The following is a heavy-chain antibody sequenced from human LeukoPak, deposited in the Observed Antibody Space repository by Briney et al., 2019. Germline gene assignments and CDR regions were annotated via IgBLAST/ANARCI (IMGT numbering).Heavy chain of an antibody. D-gene: IGHD1-14*01. CDR3: ARDVQPGGWFDP. V-gene: IGHV4-39*07. Sequence: PSETLSLTCTVSGGSISSSSYYWGWIRQPPGKGLEWIGSIYYSGSTYYNPSLKSRVTISVDTSKNQFSLKLSSVIAADTAVYYCARDVQPGGWFDPWGQGTLVTVSS. CDR2: IYYSGST. CDR1: GGSISSSSYY. J-gene: IGHJ5*02.